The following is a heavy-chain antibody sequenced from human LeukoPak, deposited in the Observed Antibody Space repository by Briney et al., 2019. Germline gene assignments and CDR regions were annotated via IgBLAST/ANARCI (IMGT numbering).Heavy chain of an antibody. CDR2: IYHSGST. J-gene: IGHJ4*02. CDR1: GYSISSGYY. V-gene: IGHV4-38-2*02. CDR3: ARVKLEWSPLDY. D-gene: IGHD3-3*01. Sequence: SETLSLTCTVSGYSISSGYYRGWIRQPPGEGVGWIGSIYHSGSTYYNPSLKSRITISVDTSKNQFSLKLSPVTAADTAVYYCARVKLEWSPLDYWGQGTLVTVSS.